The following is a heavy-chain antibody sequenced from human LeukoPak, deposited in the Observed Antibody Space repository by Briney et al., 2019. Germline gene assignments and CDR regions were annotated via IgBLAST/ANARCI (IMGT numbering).Heavy chain of an antibody. CDR1: GGSFSGYY. D-gene: IGHD3-9*01. J-gene: IGHJ5*02. Sequence: SETLSLTCAVYGGSFSGYYWSWIRQPPGKGLEWIGEINHSGSTNYNPSLKSRVTISVDTSKNQFSLKLSSVTAADTAVYYCASIPYDILTGYYELDWFDPWGQGTLVTVSS. CDR3: ASIPYDILTGYYELDWFDP. CDR2: INHSGST. V-gene: IGHV4-34*01.